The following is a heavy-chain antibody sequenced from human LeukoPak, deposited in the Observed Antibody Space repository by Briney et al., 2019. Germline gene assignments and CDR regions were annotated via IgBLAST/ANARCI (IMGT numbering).Heavy chain of an antibody. Sequence: PSETLSLACTVSGGSISSYYWSWIRQPPGKGLEWVGYIFYSGSHNYNPSLKSRVTISVDKSKNQFSLKLSSVTAADTAVYYCARSYYYGLDVWGQGTTVTVSS. CDR2: IFYSGSH. V-gene: IGHV4-59*01. J-gene: IGHJ6*02. CDR1: GGSISSYY. CDR3: ARSYYYGLDV.